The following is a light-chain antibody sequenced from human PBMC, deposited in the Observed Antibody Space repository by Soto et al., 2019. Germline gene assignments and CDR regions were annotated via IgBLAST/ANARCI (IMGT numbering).Light chain of an antibody. CDR3: RSYTSSSTPV. V-gene: IGLV2-14*01. CDR2: EVS. CDR1: SSDVGGYNY. Sequence: QSVLTQPASVSGSPGQSITISCTGTSSDVGGYNYVSWYQQHPGKAPKLMIYEVSNRPSGVSNRFSVSKSGNTASLTISGLQAEDEADYYCRSYTSSSTPVFGGGTKVTVL. J-gene: IGLJ3*02.